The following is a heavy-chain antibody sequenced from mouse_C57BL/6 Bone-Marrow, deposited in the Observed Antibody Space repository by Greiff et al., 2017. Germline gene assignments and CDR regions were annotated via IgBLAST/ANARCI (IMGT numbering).Heavy chain of an antibody. J-gene: IGHJ2*01. CDR1: GYTFTDYY. D-gene: IGHD1-1*01. CDR3: ARSGITTVVATDY. Sequence: VQLQESGAELVRPGASVKLSCKASGYTFTDYYINWVKQRPGQGLEWIARIYPGSGNTYYNEKFKGKATLTAEKSSSTAYMQLSSLTSEDSAVYFCARSGITTVVATDYWGQGTTLTVSS. V-gene: IGHV1-76*01. CDR2: IYPGSGNT.